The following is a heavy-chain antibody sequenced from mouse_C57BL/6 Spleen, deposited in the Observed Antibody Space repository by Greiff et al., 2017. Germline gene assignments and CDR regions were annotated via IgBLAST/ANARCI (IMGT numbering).Heavy chain of an antibody. D-gene: IGHD2-5*01. CDR2: IHPNSGST. J-gene: IGHJ4*01. CDR1: GYTFTSYW. CDR3: GYSKGGYYYAMDY. Sequence: QVQLKQPGAELVKPGASVKLSCKASGYTFTSYWMHWVKQRPGQGLEWIGMIHPNSGSTNYNEKFKSKATLTVDKSSSTAYMQLSSLTSEDSAVYYCGYSKGGYYYAMDYWGQGTSVTVSS. V-gene: IGHV1-64*01.